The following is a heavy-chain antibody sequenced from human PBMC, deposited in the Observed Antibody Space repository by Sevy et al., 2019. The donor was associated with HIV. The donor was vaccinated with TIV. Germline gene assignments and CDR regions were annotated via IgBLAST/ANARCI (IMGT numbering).Heavy chain of an antibody. CDR2: ISSSSSYI. CDR1: GFTFSSYS. J-gene: IGHJ6*02. V-gene: IGHV3-21*01. Sequence: GGSLRLSCAASGFTFSSYSMNWVRQAPGKGLEWVSSISSSSSYIYYADSVKGRFTISRDNAKNSLYLQMNSLRAEDTAVYYGARSTATIRPSYYYYGMDVWGQGTTVTVSS. CDR3: ARSTATIRPSYYYYGMDV. D-gene: IGHD5-12*01.